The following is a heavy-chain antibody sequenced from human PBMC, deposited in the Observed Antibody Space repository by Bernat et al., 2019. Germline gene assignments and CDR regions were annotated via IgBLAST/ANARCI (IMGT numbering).Heavy chain of an antibody. CDR2: IYYSGST. CDR3: ARLLRSLYYFDY. V-gene: IGHV4-39*01. Sequence: QLQLQESGPGLVKPSETLSLTCTVSGGSISSSSYYWGWIRQPPGKGLEWIGSIYYSGSTYYNPSLKSRVTISVDTSKNQFSLTLSSVTAADTAVYYCARLLRSLYYFDYWGQGTLVTVSS. J-gene: IGHJ4*02. CDR1: GGSISSSSYY. D-gene: IGHD3-3*01.